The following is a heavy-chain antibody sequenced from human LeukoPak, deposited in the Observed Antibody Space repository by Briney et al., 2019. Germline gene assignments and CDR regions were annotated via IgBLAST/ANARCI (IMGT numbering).Heavy chain of an antibody. J-gene: IGHJ4*02. CDR1: GYSFASYW. CDR3: ARRSRYSSGWSFDY. V-gene: IGHV5-51*01. Sequence: GESLKISCKGSGYSFASYWIGWVRQMPGKGLEWMGIIYPGDSDTRYSPSFQGQVTISADKSISTAYLQWNSLRASDTAMYYCARRSRYSSGWSFDYWGQGTLVTVSS. CDR2: IYPGDSDT. D-gene: IGHD6-19*01.